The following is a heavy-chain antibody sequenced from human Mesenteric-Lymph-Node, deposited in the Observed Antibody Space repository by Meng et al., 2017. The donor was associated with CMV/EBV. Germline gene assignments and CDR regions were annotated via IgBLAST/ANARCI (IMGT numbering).Heavy chain of an antibody. CDR3: ARGSSYDILTGYFDY. J-gene: IGHJ4*02. Sequence: QGQFHLWGPGLLTPSAYLFVTCAFYCGSFSCYYWNWIRQSPEKGLEWIGEINHSGSTTYNPSFTSRIIISVDTSTNQISLNMSSVTAADTAVYYCARGSSYDILTGYFDYWGQGALVTVSS. CDR2: INHSGST. V-gene: IGHV4-34*01. D-gene: IGHD3-9*01. CDR1: CGSFSCYY.